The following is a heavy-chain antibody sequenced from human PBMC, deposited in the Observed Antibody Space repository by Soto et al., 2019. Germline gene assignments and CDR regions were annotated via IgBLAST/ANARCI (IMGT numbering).Heavy chain of an antibody. D-gene: IGHD1-1*01. CDR1: GYTFTSYG. V-gene: IGHV1-8*01. Sequence: ASVKVSCKASGYTFTSYGIYWVRQATGQGLEWMGWMNPNTGNSAYAQKFQGRVTVTSDTSINTVHMELNSLRSEDTAVYYCARRAETNGWNGFGADKYYFDFWGQGTLVPVSS. CDR3: ARRAETNGWNGFGADKYYFDF. CDR2: MNPNTGNS. J-gene: IGHJ4*02.